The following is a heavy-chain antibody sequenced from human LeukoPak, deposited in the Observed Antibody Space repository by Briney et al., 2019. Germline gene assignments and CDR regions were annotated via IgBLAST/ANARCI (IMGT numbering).Heavy chain of an antibody. V-gene: IGHV4-59*12. J-gene: IGHJ5*02. CDR3: ARDVGKYCGGDCYSS. CDR1: GGSISSYY. Sequence: SETLSLTCTVSGGSISSYYWSWIRQPPGKGLEWIGYIYYSGRTNYNPSLKSRVTISVDTSKNQFSLKLSSVTAADTAVYYCARDVGKYCGGDCYSSWGQGTLVTVSS. D-gene: IGHD2-21*02. CDR2: IYYSGRT.